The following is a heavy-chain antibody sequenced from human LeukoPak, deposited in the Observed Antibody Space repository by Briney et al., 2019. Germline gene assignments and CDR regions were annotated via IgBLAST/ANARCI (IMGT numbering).Heavy chain of an antibody. CDR1: GYSFASSL. D-gene: IGHD1-1*01. CDR3: ARQTRRTAMEDRRIDY. V-gene: IGHV5-51*01. J-gene: IGHJ4*02. CDR2: IFPDDSNT. Sequence: GESLKISCPASGYSFASSLIAWVRQMPEKGLEWMGIIFPDDSNTGYNPSFQGQVTMSADKSVSTAYLQWSSLKASDTAIYYCARQTRRTAMEDRRIDYWGQGTLVIVSS.